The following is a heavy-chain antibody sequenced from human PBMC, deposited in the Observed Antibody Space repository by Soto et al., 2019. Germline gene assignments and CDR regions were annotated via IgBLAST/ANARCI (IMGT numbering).Heavy chain of an antibody. CDR3: ARSLEWQLDPYYFDY. Sequence: QVQLVQSGAEVKKPGSSVKVSCKASGGTLSSYAISWVRQAPGQGLEWMGGIIPIFGTANYAQKFQGRVTITADESTSTAYMELSSLRSEDTAVYYCARSLEWQLDPYYFDYWGQGTLVTVSS. CDR2: IIPIFGTA. V-gene: IGHV1-69*01. D-gene: IGHD3-3*01. CDR1: GGTLSSYA. J-gene: IGHJ4*02.